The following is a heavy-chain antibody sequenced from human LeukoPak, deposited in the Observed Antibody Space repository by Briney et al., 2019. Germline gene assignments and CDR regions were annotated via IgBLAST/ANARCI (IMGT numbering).Heavy chain of an antibody. Sequence: GGSLRLSCAASGFTFSSYSMGWVRQAPGRGLEWVSFVSNTGGAKYYADSAKGRFTISRDNAHSSLYLQMNSLRDEDSALYYCARGIRGSSWYYLSDPWGQGTLVTVSS. CDR1: GFTFSSYS. CDR3: ARGIRGSSWYYLSDP. D-gene: IGHD6-13*01. CDR2: VSNTGGAK. V-gene: IGHV3-48*02. J-gene: IGHJ5*02.